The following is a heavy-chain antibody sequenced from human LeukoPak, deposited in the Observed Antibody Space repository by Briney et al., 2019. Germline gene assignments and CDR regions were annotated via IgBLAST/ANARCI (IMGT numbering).Heavy chain of an antibody. D-gene: IGHD2-21*02. V-gene: IGHV1-18*01. J-gene: IGHJ6*02. CDR1: GYTFTSYG. Sequence: ASVKVSCKASGYTFTSYGISWVRQAPGQGLEWMGWISAYNGNTNYAQKLQGRVTMTTDTSTSIAYMELRSLRSDDTAVYYCARDGRGIVVVTAINYYYYGMDVWGQGTTVTVSS. CDR3: ARDGRGIVVVTAINYYYYGMDV. CDR2: ISAYNGNT.